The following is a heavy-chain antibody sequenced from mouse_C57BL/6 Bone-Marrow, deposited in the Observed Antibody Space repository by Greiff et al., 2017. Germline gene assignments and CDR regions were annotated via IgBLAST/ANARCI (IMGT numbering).Heavy chain of an antibody. Sequence: QVQLQQPGAELVMPGASVKLSCKASGYTFTSYWLHWVKQRPGQGLEWIGEIDPSDSYTNYNQKFKGKSILTVDKSSSTAYMQLSSLTSEDSAVYYCARSDYGSRYGGYWGQGTTLTVSS. CDR3: ARSDYGSRYGGY. CDR1: GYTFTSYW. V-gene: IGHV1-69*01. D-gene: IGHD1-1*01. J-gene: IGHJ2*01. CDR2: IDPSDSYT.